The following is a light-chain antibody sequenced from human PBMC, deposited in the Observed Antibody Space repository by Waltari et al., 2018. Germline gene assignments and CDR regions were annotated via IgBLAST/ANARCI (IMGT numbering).Light chain of an antibody. CDR2: GYN. CDR1: SLSTSY. J-gene: IGLJ2*01. Sequence: SSELTQDPAVSVALGPTVKLTCPGDSLSTSYANWYQQKPGQAPVLVLFGYNKRPSGIPDRFSGYKSGTTSSLTITGAQAEDEADYYCHSRDSSASHVVFGGGTKLTVL. CDR3: HSRDSSASHVV. V-gene: IGLV3-19*01.